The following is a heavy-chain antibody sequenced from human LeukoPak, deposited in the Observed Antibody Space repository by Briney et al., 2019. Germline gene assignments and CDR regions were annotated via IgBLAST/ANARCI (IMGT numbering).Heavy chain of an antibody. V-gene: IGHV3-7*01. J-gene: IGHJ4*02. CDR2: IKTDGSEK. D-gene: IGHD3-10*01. Sequence: GGSLRLSCEGSGFTFSNYWMGWVRQAPGKGLQWVANIKTDGSEKYYVDSVKGRFTISRDNAKNSLYLQMNSLRAEDTAVYYCARVGRFGESIWGQGTLVTVSS. CDR1: GFTFSNYW. CDR3: ARVGRFGESI.